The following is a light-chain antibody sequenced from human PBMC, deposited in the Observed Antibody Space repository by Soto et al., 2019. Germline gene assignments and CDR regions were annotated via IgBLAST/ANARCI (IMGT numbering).Light chain of an antibody. Sequence: EIVFTQSPGTLSLSPGEKDTNSCRASQSVSSTYLAWYQQQPGQAPRLLIYSASSRATGIPDRFSGSGSGTDFTLTVSRLEPEDFAVYYCQQYHSSPYAFGQGT. J-gene: IGKJ2*01. CDR2: SAS. CDR1: QSVSSTY. V-gene: IGKV3-20*01. CDR3: QQYHSSPYA.